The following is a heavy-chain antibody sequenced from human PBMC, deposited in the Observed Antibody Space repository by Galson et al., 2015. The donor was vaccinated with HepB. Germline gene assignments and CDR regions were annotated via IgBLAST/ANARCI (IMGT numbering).Heavy chain of an antibody. D-gene: IGHD5-18*01. J-gene: IGHJ4*02. Sequence: SLRLSCADSGFTFSDYTMHWVRQTPGKGLEWVALIFYDGGHKFYADSVKGRFTISRDNSKNTQFLQMNSLRIEDTGVYYCARETADFDYWGQGTLVTVSS. CDR1: GFTFSDYT. CDR3: ARETADFDY. CDR2: IFYDGGHK. V-gene: IGHV3-30-3*01.